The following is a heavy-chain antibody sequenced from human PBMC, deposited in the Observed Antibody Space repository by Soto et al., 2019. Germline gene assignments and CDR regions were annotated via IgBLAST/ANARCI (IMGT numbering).Heavy chain of an antibody. CDR3: ARESTYYYDSSLPRFDY. D-gene: IGHD3-22*01. CDR2: IYYSGST. CDR1: GGSISSGDYY. J-gene: IGHJ4*02. V-gene: IGHV4-30-4*01. Sequence: SETLSLTCTVSGGSISSGDYYWSWIRQPPGKGLEWIGYIYYSGSTYYNQSLKSRVTLSVDTSKNQFSLKLSSVTAADTAVYYCARESTYYYDSSLPRFDYWGQGTLVTVSS.